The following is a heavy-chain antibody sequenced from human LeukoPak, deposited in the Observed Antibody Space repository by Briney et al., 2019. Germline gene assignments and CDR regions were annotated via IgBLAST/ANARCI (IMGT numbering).Heavy chain of an antibody. V-gene: IGHV4-59*01. D-gene: IGHD4-17*01. Sequence: PSETLSLTCTVSGGSISSYYWSWIRQPPGKGLEWIGYIYYSGSTDYNPSLKSRVTISVDTSKNQFSLKLRSVTAADTAVYYCARAIGDDYGFDYWGQGTLVTVSS. J-gene: IGHJ4*02. CDR1: GGSISSYY. CDR3: ARAIGDDYGFDY. CDR2: IYYSGST.